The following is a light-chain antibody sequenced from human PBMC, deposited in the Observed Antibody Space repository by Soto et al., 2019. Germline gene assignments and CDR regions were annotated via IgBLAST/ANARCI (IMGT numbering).Light chain of an antibody. CDR3: QQYVRSPLT. CDR2: GAS. V-gene: IGKV3-20*01. Sequence: EIVVTQSPGTLSLSPGERATLSCRASQSVSSSYLAWYQQKPGQAPRLLIYGASSRATGIPDRFSGSGSGTDFTLTISRLEPEDFAVYYCQQYVRSPLTFGGGTKVEI. CDR1: QSVSSSY. J-gene: IGKJ4*01.